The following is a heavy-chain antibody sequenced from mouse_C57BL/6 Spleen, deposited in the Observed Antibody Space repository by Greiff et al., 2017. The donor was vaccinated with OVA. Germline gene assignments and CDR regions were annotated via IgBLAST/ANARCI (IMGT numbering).Heavy chain of an antibody. CDR3: ARGYYGSSLYYCDY. Sequence: VQLQQSGPELVKPGASVKMSCKASGYTFTDYNMHWVKQSHGKSLEWIGYINPNNGGTSYNQKFKGKATLTVNKSSSTAYMELRSLTSEDSAVYYCARGYYGSSLYYCDYWGQGTTLTVSS. J-gene: IGHJ2*01. CDR1: GYTFTDYN. V-gene: IGHV1-22*01. D-gene: IGHD1-1*01. CDR2: INPNNGGT.